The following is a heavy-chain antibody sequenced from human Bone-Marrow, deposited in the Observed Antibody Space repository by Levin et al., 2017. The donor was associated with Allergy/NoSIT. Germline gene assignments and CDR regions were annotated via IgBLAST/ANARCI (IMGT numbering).Heavy chain of an antibody. J-gene: IGHJ4*02. CDR3: AKAYISGATGVNTAFHS. Sequence: GESLKISCAASGFPFRSYALLWVRQAPGKGLEWVALVSYDGTTKDHADSVKDRFTVSRDNSNNTFYLQMNSLRPDDSAVYYCAKAYISGATGVNTAFHSWGQGTLVTVSS. CDR1: GFPFRSYA. V-gene: IGHV3-30*04. D-gene: IGHD2-8*02. CDR2: VSYDGTTK.